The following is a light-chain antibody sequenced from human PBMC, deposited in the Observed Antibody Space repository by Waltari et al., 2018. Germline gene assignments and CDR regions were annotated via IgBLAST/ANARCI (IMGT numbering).Light chain of an antibody. Sequence: VVTQAPRSLSVTPGQAASITCKSSLGRHHTDGATSSSWYLQRANQPPLLFIYEASKPLSVVPERFSGGGAGTYFSLTISLVAAEDVVFYYCVQSIQVPSFGGGTRLE. V-gene: IGKV2D-29*01. CDR3: VQSIQVPS. CDR2: EAS. J-gene: IGKJ4*01. CDR1: LGRHHTDGATS.